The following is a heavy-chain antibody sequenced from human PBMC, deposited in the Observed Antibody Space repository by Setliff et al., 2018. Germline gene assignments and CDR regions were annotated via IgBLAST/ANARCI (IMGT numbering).Heavy chain of an antibody. CDR3: VAVRWNYPTV. CDR1: GFTVSNDF. J-gene: IGHJ4*02. Sequence: GGSLRLSCVVSGFTVSNDFMGWVRQAPGKGLVWFSHISSDGSGTSYADSVKGRFTISRDNAKNTLYLQMNSLRAEDTAVFYCVAVRWNYPTVWGQGTLVTVSS. CDR2: ISSDGSGT. D-gene: IGHD1-7*01. V-gene: IGHV3-74*01.